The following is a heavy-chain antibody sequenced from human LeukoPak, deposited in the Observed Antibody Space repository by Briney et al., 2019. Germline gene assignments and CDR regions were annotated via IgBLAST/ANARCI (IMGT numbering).Heavy chain of an antibody. CDR3: ARDYGAGWEEPKYSFDY. V-gene: IGHV3-30-3*01. CDR1: GFTFSSFP. CDR2: ISYDGSKK. J-gene: IGHJ4*02. Sequence: RGSPRLSCAASGFTFSSFPLHWVRQVPGKGLGWVAVISYDGSKKYYADSVKGRFTISRDNSKNTLYLQMNSLKPEDTAVYYCARDYGAGWEEPKYSFDYWGQGILVSVSS. D-gene: IGHD1-26*01.